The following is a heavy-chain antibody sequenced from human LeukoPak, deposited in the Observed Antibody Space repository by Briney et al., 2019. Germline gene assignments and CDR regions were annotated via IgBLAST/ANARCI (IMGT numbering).Heavy chain of an antibody. CDR1: GGSIHTYS. D-gene: IGHD1/OR15-1a*01. V-gene: IGHV4-59*08. Sequence: SETLSLTCIVSGGSIHTYSWNWIRQSPGKGLEWIGYISHSGTTSYRSSLKSRVTMSVDRSRNQFSLKLTSVTAADTAVYYCARQKWEQQGRDYYFNGLDVWGPGTTVIVSS. J-gene: IGHJ6*02. CDR3: ARQKWEQQGRDYYFNGLDV. CDR2: ISHSGTT.